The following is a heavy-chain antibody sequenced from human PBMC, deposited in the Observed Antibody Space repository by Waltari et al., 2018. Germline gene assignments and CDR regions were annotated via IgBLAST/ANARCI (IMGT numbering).Heavy chain of an antibody. CDR2: INHSGST. Sequence: QVQLQQWGAGLLKPSETLSLTCAVYGGSFSGYYWSWIRQPPGKGLEWIGEINHSGSTNYNPSLKSRVTISVDTSKNQFSLKLSSVTAADTAVYYCARQVVAATRAFRWFDPWGQGTLVTVSS. CDR1: GGSFSGYY. J-gene: IGHJ5*02. CDR3: ARQVVAATRAFRWFDP. D-gene: IGHD2-15*01. V-gene: IGHV4-34*01.